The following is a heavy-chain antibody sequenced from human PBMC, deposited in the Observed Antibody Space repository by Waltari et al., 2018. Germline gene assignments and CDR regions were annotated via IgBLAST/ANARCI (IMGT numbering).Heavy chain of an antibody. J-gene: IGHJ1*01. D-gene: IGHD3-22*01. V-gene: IGHV3-30*02. CDR3: AKGDTSDPFQY. Sequence: QVQLVESGGGVVQPGGSLRLSCEASGFTFGHFGMPWVRQAPGKGLEWVAVIWFDGSNKYYADSVKGRFTISRDNSKNTVYLEMNSLRAEDTATYYCAKGDTSDPFQYWGQGTLVTVSP. CDR2: IWFDGSNK. CDR1: GFTFGHFG.